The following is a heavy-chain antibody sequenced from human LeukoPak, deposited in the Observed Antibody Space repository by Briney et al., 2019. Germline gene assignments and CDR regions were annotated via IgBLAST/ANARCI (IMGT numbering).Heavy chain of an antibody. CDR1: GFTFSSYA. Sequence: PGGSLRLSCAASGFTFSSYAMTWVRQAPGKGLEWVSSISSSSSYIYYADSVKGRFTISRDNAKNSLYLQMNSLRAEDTAVYYCARTHIIAYYYYYYMDVWGKGTTVTVSS. V-gene: IGHV3-21*01. CDR2: ISSSSSYI. J-gene: IGHJ6*03. D-gene: IGHD2/OR15-2a*01. CDR3: ARTHIIAYYYYYYMDV.